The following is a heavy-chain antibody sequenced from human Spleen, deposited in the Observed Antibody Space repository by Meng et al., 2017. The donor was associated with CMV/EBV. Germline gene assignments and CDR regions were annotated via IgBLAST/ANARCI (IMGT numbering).Heavy chain of an antibody. J-gene: IGHJ3*02. Sequence: GESLKISCAASGFTFSSYGMNWVRQAPGKGLEWVSSISPGGNYVYYADSVKGRFTISRDNAKNSLYLHMNSLRAEDTAVYYCARRGDYGDGFDICGQGTLVTVSS. CDR1: GFTFSSYG. V-gene: IGHV3-21*01. CDR3: ARRGDYGDGFDI. CDR2: ISPGGNYV. D-gene: IGHD4-17*01.